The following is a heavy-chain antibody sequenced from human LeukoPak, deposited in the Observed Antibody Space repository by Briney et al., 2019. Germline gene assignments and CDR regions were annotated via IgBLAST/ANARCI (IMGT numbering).Heavy chain of an antibody. CDR2: ISGSAYNT. Sequence: GGSLRLSCAASGFTFSCYGMNWVRQAPGKGLEWVSTISGSAYNTYYADSVKGRFTISRDNARNSLYLQMNSLRAEDTAVYHCATDIRLRYFDYWGQGTLVTVSS. V-gene: IGHV3-23*01. CDR3: ATDIRLRYFDY. D-gene: IGHD3-9*01. CDR1: GFTFSCYG. J-gene: IGHJ4*02.